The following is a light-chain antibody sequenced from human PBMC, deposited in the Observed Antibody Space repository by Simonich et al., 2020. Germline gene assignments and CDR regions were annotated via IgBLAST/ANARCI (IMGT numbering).Light chain of an antibody. CDR1: QRVLYSSNNKNY. CDR2: WAS. CDR3: QQYYSTPWT. Sequence: DIVMTQSPDSLAVSLGERATINCKSSQRVLYSSNNKNYLAGYQQKPGQPPKLLIYWASTRESGVPDRLRGSGSGTDFTLTISSLQAEDVAVYYCQQYYSTPWTFGKGTKVEIK. V-gene: IGKV4-1*01. J-gene: IGKJ1*01.